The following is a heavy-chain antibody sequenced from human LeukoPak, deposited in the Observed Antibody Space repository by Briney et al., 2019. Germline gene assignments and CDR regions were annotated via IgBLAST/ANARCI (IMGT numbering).Heavy chain of an antibody. CDR3: ARAGGPGTVDY. CDR2: INHDGRET. J-gene: IGHJ4*02. CDR1: GFTFSDYW. D-gene: IGHD1-26*01. Sequence: LPGGSLRLSCEASGFTFSDYWMSWVRQAPGKGLEWVANINHDGRETYYVDSVKGRFTISRDNAKNSLFLQMNSLRVEDTAVYDCARAGGPGTVDYWGQGTLLTVSS. V-gene: IGHV3-7*03.